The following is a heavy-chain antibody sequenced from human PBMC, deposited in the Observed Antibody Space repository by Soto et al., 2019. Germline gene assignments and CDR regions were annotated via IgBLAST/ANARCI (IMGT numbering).Heavy chain of an antibody. CDR2: IYTSGST. CDR1: GASLNNYY. J-gene: IGHJ4*02. D-gene: IGHD1-26*01. Sequence: SETLSLTCTVSGASLNNYYWSWARQPAGKGLEWVGRIYTSGSTNYNPSLESRVTMSVDTSKNQFSLKLSSVTAADTAVYYCARGSLAPDYWGQGTLVTVSS. V-gene: IGHV4-4*07. CDR3: ARGSLAPDY.